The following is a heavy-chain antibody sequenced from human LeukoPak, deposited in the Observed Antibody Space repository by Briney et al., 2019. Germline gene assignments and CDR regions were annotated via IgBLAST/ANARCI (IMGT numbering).Heavy chain of an antibody. D-gene: IGHD6-19*01. CDR2: INSDGSST. J-gene: IGHJ6*03. CDR3: AREKQWLVRGYYYYYMDV. Sequence: PGGSLRLSCAASGFTFSSYWMHWVRQAPGKGLVWVSRINSDGSSTSYADSVKGRFTISRDNAKNSLYLQMNSLRAEDTALYYCAREKQWLVRGYYYYYMDVWGKGTTVTVSS. CDR1: GFTFSSYW. V-gene: IGHV3-74*01.